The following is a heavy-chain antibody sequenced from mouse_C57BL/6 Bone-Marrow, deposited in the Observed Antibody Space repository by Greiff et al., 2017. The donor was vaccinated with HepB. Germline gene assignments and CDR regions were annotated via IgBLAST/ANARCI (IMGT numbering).Heavy chain of an antibody. CDR3: ARRRWLLDYYAMDY. V-gene: IGHV1-55*01. Sequence: QVQLQQPGAELVKPGASVKMSCTASGYTFTSYWITWVQQRPGQGLEWIGDIYPGSGSTNYNEKFKSKATLTVDTSSTTAYMQLSSLTSEDSAVYYGARRRWLLDYYAMDYWGQGTSVTVSS. CDR2: IYPGSGST. CDR1: GYTFTSYW. D-gene: IGHD2-3*01. J-gene: IGHJ4*01.